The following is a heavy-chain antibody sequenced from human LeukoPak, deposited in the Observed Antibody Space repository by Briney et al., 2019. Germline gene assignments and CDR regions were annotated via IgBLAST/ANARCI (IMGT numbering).Heavy chain of an antibody. D-gene: IGHD6-13*01. CDR1: GGSISSYY. CDR3: ARHKRSSRTQVLYFDY. V-gene: IGHV4-4*07. J-gene: IGHJ4*02. CDR2: IYASGST. Sequence: SETLSLTCTVSGGSISSYYWSWIRQPAGKGLEWIGRIYASGSTNYNPSLKSRVTMSVDTSKNQFSLKLSSVTAADTAVYYCARHKRSSRTQVLYFDYWGQGTLVTVSS.